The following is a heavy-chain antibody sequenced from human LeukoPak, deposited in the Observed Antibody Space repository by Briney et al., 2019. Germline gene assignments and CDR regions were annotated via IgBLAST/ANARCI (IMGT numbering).Heavy chain of an antibody. D-gene: IGHD3-10*01. J-gene: IGHJ4*02. CDR1: GFTFSSYW. V-gene: IGHV3-7*01. Sequence: PGGSLRLSCAASGFTFSSYWMSWVRQAPGKGLEWVANIKQDGSEKYYVDSVEGRFTISRDNAKNSLYLQMNSLRAEDTAVYYCARVSYYYGSGGSLYYWGQGTLVTVSS. CDR3: ARVSYYYGSGGSLYY. CDR2: IKQDGSEK.